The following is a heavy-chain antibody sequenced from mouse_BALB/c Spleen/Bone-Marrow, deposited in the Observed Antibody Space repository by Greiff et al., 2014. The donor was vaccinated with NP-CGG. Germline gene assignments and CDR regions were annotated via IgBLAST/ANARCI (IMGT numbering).Heavy chain of an antibody. Sequence: VQLQQSGAELVRSGASVKLSYTASGFNIKDYYMHWVKQRPEQGLEWIGWIDPENGDTEYAPKFQGKATMTADTSSNTAYLQLSSLTSEDTAVYFCNARGDYDFDYFDYWGQGTTLTVSS. J-gene: IGHJ2*01. D-gene: IGHD2-4*01. CDR2: IDPENGDT. CDR1: GFNIKDYY. CDR3: NARGDYDFDYFDY. V-gene: IGHV14-4*02.